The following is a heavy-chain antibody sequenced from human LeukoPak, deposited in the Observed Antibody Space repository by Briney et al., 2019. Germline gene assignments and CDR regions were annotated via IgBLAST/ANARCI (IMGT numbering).Heavy chain of an antibody. Sequence: GGSLRLSCAASGFTFSSYAMSWVRQAPGKGLEWVSAISGSGGSTYYADSVKGRFTISRDNSKNTLYLQMNSLRAEDTAVYYCAKSGIAAVAGNWYDTWGQGTLVTVSS. V-gene: IGHV3-23*01. D-gene: IGHD6-19*01. CDR2: ISGSGGST. CDR1: GFTFSSYA. CDR3: AKSGIAAVAGNWYDT. J-gene: IGHJ5*02.